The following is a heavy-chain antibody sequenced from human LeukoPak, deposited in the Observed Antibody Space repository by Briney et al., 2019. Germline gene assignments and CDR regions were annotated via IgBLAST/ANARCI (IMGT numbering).Heavy chain of an antibody. Sequence: SETLSLTCTVSGGSISSYYWSWIRQPPGKGLEWIGYIYYSGSTNYNPSLKSRVTISVDTSKNQFSLKLSSVTAADTAVYYCAKQYYYDSSGYSPLRYWGQGTLVTVSS. D-gene: IGHD3-22*01. CDR3: AKQYYYDSSGYSPLRY. V-gene: IGHV4-59*01. CDR2: IYYSGST. CDR1: GGSISSYY. J-gene: IGHJ4*02.